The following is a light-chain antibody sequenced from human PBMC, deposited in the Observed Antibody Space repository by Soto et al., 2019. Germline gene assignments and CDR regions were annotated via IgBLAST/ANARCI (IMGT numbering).Light chain of an antibody. J-gene: IGKJ1*01. V-gene: IGKV3-20*01. CDR3: HQFGSSPQT. CDR1: QNVNSNH. Sequence: EVVWTQSPGTLSLSPGERATLSCRASQNVNSNHIAWYQQKPGQAPRLLIYGPSSRATGIPERFSGSGSGTDFTLTISRLEPEDFAVYFCHQFGSSPQTFGHGTKVDTK. CDR2: GPS.